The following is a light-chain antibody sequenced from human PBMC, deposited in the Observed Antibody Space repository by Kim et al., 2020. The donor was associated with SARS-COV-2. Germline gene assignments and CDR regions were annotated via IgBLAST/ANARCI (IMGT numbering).Light chain of an antibody. Sequence: GSVGDRVTITCRASQRISNWLAWYQQKPAKAPKLLIYDVSSLESGVPSRFSGSKSGTEFTLTISSLQSNDFATYYCQQYNTYPWTFGQGTKVEIK. CDR3: QQYNTYPWT. CDR1: QRISNW. V-gene: IGKV1-5*01. CDR2: DVS. J-gene: IGKJ1*01.